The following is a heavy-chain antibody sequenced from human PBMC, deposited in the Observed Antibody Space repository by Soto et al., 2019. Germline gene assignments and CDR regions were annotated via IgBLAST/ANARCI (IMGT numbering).Heavy chain of an antibody. CDR1: GFTFSSYA. J-gene: IGHJ4*02. CDR3: AKDSMDGYSGYDLSCFDY. D-gene: IGHD5-12*01. Sequence: GGSLRLSCAASGFTFSSYAMSWVRQAPGKGLEGVSAISGSGGSTYYADSVKGRFTISRDNSKNTLYLQMNSLRAEDTAVYYCAKDSMDGYSGYDLSCFDYWGQGTLVTVSS. V-gene: IGHV3-23*01. CDR2: ISGSGGST.